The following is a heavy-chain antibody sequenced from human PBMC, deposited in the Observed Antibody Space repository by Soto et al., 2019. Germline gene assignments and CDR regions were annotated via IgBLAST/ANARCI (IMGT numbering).Heavy chain of an antibody. CDR1: GFTFSRDW. J-gene: IGHJ3*02. D-gene: IGHD1-1*01. CDR3: SAMNDRDAFNI. V-gene: IGHV3-15*05. CDR2: VRSEADGGAT. Sequence: PGGSLRLSCAASGFTFSRDWMSWVRQAPGKGLEWVGRVRSEADGGATDYAAPVKGRFTISRDDSKNTLYLQMNSLKTEDTAIYYCSAMNDRDAFNIWGRGTMVTVSS.